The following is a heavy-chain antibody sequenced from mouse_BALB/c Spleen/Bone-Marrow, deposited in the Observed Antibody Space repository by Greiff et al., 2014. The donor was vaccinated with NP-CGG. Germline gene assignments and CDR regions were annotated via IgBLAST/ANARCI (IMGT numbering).Heavy chain of an antibody. CDR1: GYSITSGYY. Sequence: VQLKESGPGLVKPSRSLSLTCSVTGYSITSGYYWNWIRQFPGNKLEWMGYISYDGSNNYNPSLKNRISITRDTSKNQFFLKLNSVTTEDTATYYCARGGNIDYWGQGTTLTVSS. D-gene: IGHD2-1*01. V-gene: IGHV3-6*02. CDR2: ISYDGSN. J-gene: IGHJ2*01. CDR3: ARGGNIDY.